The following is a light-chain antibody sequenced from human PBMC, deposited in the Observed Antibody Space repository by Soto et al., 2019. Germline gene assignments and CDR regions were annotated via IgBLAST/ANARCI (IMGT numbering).Light chain of an antibody. Sequence: QSALTQPASVSGSPGQTITISCTGTSSDVGAYNYVSWYQQHPGKAPKLMIYEVSNRPSGVSDRFSGSKSGNTASLTISGLQAADEADYYCSSKRTTASLVFGTGNKVTVL. CDR1: SSDVGAYNY. J-gene: IGLJ1*01. CDR3: SSKRTTASLV. V-gene: IGLV2-14*01. CDR2: EVS.